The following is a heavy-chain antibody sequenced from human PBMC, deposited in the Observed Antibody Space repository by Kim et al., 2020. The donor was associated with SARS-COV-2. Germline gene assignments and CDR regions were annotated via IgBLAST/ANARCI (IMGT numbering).Heavy chain of an antibody. CDR2: ISYDGSNK. Sequence: GGSLRLSCAASGFTFSSYGMHWVRQAPGKGLEWVAVISYDGSNKYYADSVKGRFTISRDNSKNTLYLQMNSLRAEDTAVYYCAKDSGSSGWYQYFDYWGQGTLVTVSS. CDR3: AKDSGSSGWYQYFDY. V-gene: IGHV3-30*18. D-gene: IGHD6-19*01. J-gene: IGHJ4*02. CDR1: GFTFSSYG.